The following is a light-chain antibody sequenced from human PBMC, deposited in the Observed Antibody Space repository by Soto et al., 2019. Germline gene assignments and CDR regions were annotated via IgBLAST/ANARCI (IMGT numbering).Light chain of an antibody. Sequence: EIVMTQSPATLSVSPGERATLSCRASQSVSSNLAWYQQKPGQAPRLLIYGASTRATGIPARFSGSESGTEFTLTISSLQSEDFAVYYCQQYNNWPQTFGQGTKVDI. CDR1: QSVSSN. CDR3: QQYNNWPQT. V-gene: IGKV3-15*01. J-gene: IGKJ1*01. CDR2: GAS.